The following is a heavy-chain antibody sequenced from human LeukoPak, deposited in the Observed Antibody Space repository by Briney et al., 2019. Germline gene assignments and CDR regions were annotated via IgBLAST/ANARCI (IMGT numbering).Heavy chain of an antibody. D-gene: IGHD5-24*01. Sequence: SETLSLTCAVYGGSFSGYYWSWIRQPPGKGLEWIGEINHSGSTNYNPSLKSRVTISVDTSKNQFSLKLTSVTAADTAVYYCARVILKSWLQYNAFDYWGQGTLVTVSS. CDR1: GGSFSGYY. V-gene: IGHV4-34*01. CDR2: INHSGST. J-gene: IGHJ4*02. CDR3: ARVILKSWLQYNAFDY.